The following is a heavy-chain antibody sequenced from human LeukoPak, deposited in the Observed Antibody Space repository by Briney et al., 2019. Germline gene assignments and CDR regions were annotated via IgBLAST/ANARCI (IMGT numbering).Heavy chain of an antibody. CDR2: INPNSGGT. V-gene: IGHV1-2*02. CDR1: GYTFTGYY. Sequence: ASVKVSGKAPGYTFTGYYMHWVRQAPGQGLEWMGWINPNSGGTNYAQKFQGRVTMTRDTSISTAYMELSRLRSDDTAVYYCARGGRYSSSSLAYWGQGTLVTVSS. J-gene: IGHJ4*02. CDR3: ARGGRYSSSSLAY. D-gene: IGHD6-13*01.